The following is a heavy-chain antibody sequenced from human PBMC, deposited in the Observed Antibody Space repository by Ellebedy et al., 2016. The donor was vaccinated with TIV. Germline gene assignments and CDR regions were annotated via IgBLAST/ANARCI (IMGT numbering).Heavy chain of an antibody. D-gene: IGHD5-24*01. V-gene: IGHV4-59*12. J-gene: IGHJ4*02. CDR1: GGSISSYY. CDR3: ARGRWLQPYFDY. Sequence: MPSETLFLTCTVSGGSISSYYWSWIRQPPGKGLEWIGYIYYSGSTNYNPSLKSRVTISVDTSKNQFSLKLTSVTAADTAVYYCARGRWLQPYFDYWGQGTPVTVSS. CDR2: IYYSGST.